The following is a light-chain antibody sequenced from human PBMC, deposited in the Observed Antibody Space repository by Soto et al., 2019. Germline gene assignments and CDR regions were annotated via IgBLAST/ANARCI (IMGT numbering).Light chain of an antibody. V-gene: IGKV1-27*01. CDR3: QNYNRAPWT. Sequence: DLQMTQSPSSLSASVGDRVTITCRASQDISNYLAWYQQKPGEVPKLLIYGASTLLSGVPSRFSGSRSGTDFTLTISSLQTEDVATYYCQNYNRAPWTFGQGTKVETK. J-gene: IGKJ1*01. CDR2: GAS. CDR1: QDISNY.